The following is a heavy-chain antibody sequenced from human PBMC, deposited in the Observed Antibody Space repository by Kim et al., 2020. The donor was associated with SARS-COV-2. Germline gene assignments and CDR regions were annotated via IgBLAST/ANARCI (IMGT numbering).Heavy chain of an antibody. CDR3: ARGGTNQLAQV. V-gene: IGHV4-59*13. CDR2: IFYSGTT. D-gene: IGHD2-2*01. J-gene: IGHJ4*02. Sequence: SETLSLTCTVSGGSISNYYWNWIRQPPGKELEWMGYIFYSGTTNYNPSLKSRLTISLDTSKNPFSLKLTSVTAADTAVYFCARGGTNQLAQVWGQGTLVTVSS. CDR1: GGSISNYY.